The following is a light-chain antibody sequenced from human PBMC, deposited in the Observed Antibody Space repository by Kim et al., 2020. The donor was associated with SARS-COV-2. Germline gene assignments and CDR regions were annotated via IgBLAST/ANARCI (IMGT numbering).Light chain of an antibody. CDR3: NSRDSSGNHYV. Sequence: SELTQDPAVSVALGQTVRITCQGDSLRSYYASWYQQKPGQAPVLVIYGKNNRPSGIPDRFSGSSSGNTASLTITGAQAEDEADYYCNSRDSSGNHYVFGT. CDR2: GKN. J-gene: IGLJ1*01. CDR1: SLRSYY. V-gene: IGLV3-19*01.